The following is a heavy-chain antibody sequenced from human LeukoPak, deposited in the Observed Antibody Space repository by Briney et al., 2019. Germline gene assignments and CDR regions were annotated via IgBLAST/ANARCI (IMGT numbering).Heavy chain of an antibody. CDR2: IYYSGST. D-gene: IGHD3-3*01. V-gene: IGHV4-31*03. CDR1: GGSISSGGYY. J-gene: IGHJ3*02. CDR3: ANLGGFWSGYYKNDAFDI. Sequence: PSETLSLTCTVSGGSISSGGYYWSWIRQHPGKGLEWIGYIYYSGSTYYNPSLKSRVTISVDTSKNQFSLKLSSVTAADTAVYYCANLGGFWSGYYKNDAFDIWGQGTMVTVSS.